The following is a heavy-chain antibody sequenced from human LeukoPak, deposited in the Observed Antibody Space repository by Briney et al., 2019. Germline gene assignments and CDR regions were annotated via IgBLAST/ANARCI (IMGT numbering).Heavy chain of an antibody. CDR1: GFTFSSYS. V-gene: IGHV3-66*02. CDR3: ARASITMVRGVIISPGAFDI. D-gene: IGHD3-10*01. CDR2: IYSGGST. Sequence: GGSLRLSCAASGFTFSSYSMNWVRQAPGKGLEWVSVIYSGGSTYYADSVKGRFTISRDNSKNTLYLQMNSLRAEDTAVYYCARASITMVRGVIISPGAFDIWGQGTMVTVSS. J-gene: IGHJ3*02.